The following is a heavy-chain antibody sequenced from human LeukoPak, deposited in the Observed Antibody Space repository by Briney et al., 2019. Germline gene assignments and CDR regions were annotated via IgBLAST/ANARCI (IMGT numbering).Heavy chain of an antibody. CDR3: ARGLAFWSMYYFDY. D-gene: IGHD3-3*01. Sequence: SETLSLTCTVSGGSVSSGSYYWSWIRQPPGKGLEWIGYIYYSGSTNYNPSLKSRVTISVDTSKNQFSLKLSSVTAADTAVYYCARGLAFWSMYYFDYWGQGTLVTVSS. J-gene: IGHJ4*02. CDR2: IYYSGST. CDR1: GGSVSSGSYY. V-gene: IGHV4-61*01.